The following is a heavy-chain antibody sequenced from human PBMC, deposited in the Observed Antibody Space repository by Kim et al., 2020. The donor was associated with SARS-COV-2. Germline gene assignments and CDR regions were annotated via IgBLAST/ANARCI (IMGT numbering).Heavy chain of an antibody. D-gene: IGHD6-19*01. J-gene: IGHJ4*02. CDR3: ARRSPYSSGWYYSDY. Sequence: SETLSLTCTVSGGSISSYYWSWIRQPPGKGLEWIGYIYYSGSTNYNPSLKSRVTISVDTSKNQFSLKLSSVTAADTAVYYCARRSPYSSGWYYSDYWGQG. CDR1: GGSISSYY. CDR2: IYYSGST. V-gene: IGHV4-59*08.